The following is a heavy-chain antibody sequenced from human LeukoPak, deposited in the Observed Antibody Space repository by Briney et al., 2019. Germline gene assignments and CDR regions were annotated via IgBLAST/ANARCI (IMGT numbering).Heavy chain of an antibody. CDR3: ARTSVSSGYYGYDIYFDY. Sequence: ASVKVSCKASGYTFTGYYMHWVRQAPGQGLEWMGWINPNSGGTNYAQKFQGRVTMTRDTSISTAYMELSRLRSDDTAVYYCARTSVSSGYYGYDIYFDYWGQGTLVTVFS. CDR2: INPNSGGT. D-gene: IGHD5-12*01. CDR1: GYTFTGYY. V-gene: IGHV1-2*02. J-gene: IGHJ4*02.